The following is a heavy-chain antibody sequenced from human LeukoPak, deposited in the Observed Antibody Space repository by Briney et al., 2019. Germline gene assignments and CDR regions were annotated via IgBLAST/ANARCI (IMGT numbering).Heavy chain of an antibody. D-gene: IGHD3-3*01. CDR2: ISYDGSNK. J-gene: IGHJ6*02. CDR3: AKDKGPYYDFWSGYGMDV. V-gene: IGHV3-30*18. Sequence: PGGSLRLSCAASGFTFSSYGMHWVRQAPGKGLEWVAVISYDGSNKYYADSVKGRFTISRDNSKNTLYLQMNSLRAEDTAVYYCAKDKGPYYDFWSGYGMDVWGQGTTVTVS. CDR1: GFTFSSYG.